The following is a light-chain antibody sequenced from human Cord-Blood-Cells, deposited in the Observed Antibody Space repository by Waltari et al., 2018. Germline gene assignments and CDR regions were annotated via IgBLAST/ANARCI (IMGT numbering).Light chain of an antibody. J-gene: IGLJ2*01. V-gene: IGLV2-23*02. CDR2: EVS. CDR3: CSYAGSSTLV. CDR1: SRDVGSYNL. Sequence: QSALTQPASVSGSPGQSITIHCTGTSRDVGSYNLVSCYQQHPGKAPKLMIYEVSKRPSGVSNRFAGSKSGNTASLTSSGLQAEDEADYYCCSYAGSSTLVFGGGTKLTVL.